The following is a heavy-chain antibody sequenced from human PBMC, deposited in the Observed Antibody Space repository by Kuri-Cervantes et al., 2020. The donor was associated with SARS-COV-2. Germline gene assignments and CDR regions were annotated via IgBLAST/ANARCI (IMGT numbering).Heavy chain of an antibody. V-gene: IGHV3-7*01. CDR1: GFTFRTYS. Sequence: LSLTCAASGFTFRTYSMIGVRQAPGKGLEWVANIKQDGSEEFYVDSVKGRFTVSRDNAKNSLFLQMNSLRAEDTAVYYCARASFDFWSGYYTGYYFDYWGQGSLVTVSS. CDR2: IKQDGSEE. D-gene: IGHD3-3*01. J-gene: IGHJ4*02. CDR3: ARASFDFWSGYYTGYYFDY.